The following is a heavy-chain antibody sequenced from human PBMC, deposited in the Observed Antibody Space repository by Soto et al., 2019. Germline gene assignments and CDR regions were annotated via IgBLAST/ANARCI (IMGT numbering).Heavy chain of an antibody. V-gene: IGHV3-15*01. CDR1: GFTFSSYA. J-gene: IGHJ3*02. CDR2: IKSKTDGGTT. Sequence: PGGSLTLSCAASGFTFSSYAMSWVRQAPGKGLEWVGRIKSKTDGGTTDYAAPVKGRFTISSDDSKNTLYLQMNSLKTEDTAVYYCTTDNSPDALDIWGQGTMVTVSS. CDR3: TTDNSPDALDI. D-gene: IGHD5-18*01.